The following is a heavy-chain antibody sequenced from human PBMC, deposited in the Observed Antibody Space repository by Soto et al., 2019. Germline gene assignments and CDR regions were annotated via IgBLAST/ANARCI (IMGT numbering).Heavy chain of an antibody. CDR1: GCPFSSYA. CDR2: ISGSGGST. V-gene: IGHV3-23*01. CDR3: AKGLIAYCGGDCPRPYYYGMGV. D-gene: IGHD2-21*02. J-gene: IGHJ6*02. Sequence: PGGSLRLSCAASGCPFSSYAMSWVRQAPGKGLEWVSAISGSGGSTYYADSVKGRFTISRDNSKNTLYLQMNSLRAEDTAVYYCAKGLIAYCGGDCPRPYYYGMGVWGQGTTVTVSS.